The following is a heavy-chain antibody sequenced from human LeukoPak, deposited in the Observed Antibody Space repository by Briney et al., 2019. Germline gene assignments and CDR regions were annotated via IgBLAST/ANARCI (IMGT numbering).Heavy chain of an antibody. CDR3: AKDSVDNRRAEYIQH. V-gene: IGHV3-30*02. J-gene: IGHJ1*01. Sequence: GGSLRLSCAASGFTFSSYGMHWVRRAPGKGLEWVAFIWYDGSNKYYADSVKGRFTISRDNTKNTLYLQMNSLRAEDTAVYYCAKDSVDNRRAEYIQHWGQGTLVTVSS. CDR1: GFTFSSYG. D-gene: IGHD5/OR15-5a*01. CDR2: IWYDGSNK.